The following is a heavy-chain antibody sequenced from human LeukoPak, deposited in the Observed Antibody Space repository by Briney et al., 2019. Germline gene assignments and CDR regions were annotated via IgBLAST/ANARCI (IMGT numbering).Heavy chain of an antibody. J-gene: IGHJ6*02. D-gene: IGHD3-9*01. CDR3: AGSAQYYDILTGYYVPPSYYGMDV. CDR1: GFTFSSYS. Sequence: GGSLRLSCAASGFTFSSYSMNWVRQAPGKGLEWVSSISSSSSYIYYADSVKGRFTISRDNAKNSLYLQMNSLRAEDTAVYYCAGSAQYYDILTGYYVPPSYYGMDVWGQGTTVTVSS. V-gene: IGHV3-21*01. CDR2: ISSSSSYI.